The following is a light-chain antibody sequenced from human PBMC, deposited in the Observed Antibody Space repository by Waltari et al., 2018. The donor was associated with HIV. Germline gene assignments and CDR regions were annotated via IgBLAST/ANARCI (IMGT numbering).Light chain of an antibody. CDR1: QSVSNS. Sequence: ELVLTQSPATLSLSPGERATLSCRASQSVSNSLIWYQQKPGQAPRLLIYDASNRATGVPARFSGSGSGTDFTLTISSLEPEDFAVYYCQQRSNWPPITFGGGTKVEIK. CDR2: DAS. V-gene: IGKV3-11*01. J-gene: IGKJ4*01. CDR3: QQRSNWPPIT.